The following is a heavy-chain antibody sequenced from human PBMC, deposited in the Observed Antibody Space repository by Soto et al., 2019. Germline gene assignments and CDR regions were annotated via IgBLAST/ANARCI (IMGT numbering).Heavy chain of an antibody. CDR3: ARDLWGYCGADCYPLDV. V-gene: IGHV4-61*08. CDR1: GGSISTVDYY. J-gene: IGHJ6*02. Sequence: SETLSLTCTVSGGSISTVDYYWSWIRLLPGRGLEWIGYMYNTGSTINNPSLKSRVTISVDTSKNQFSMKLNSVTSADTAVYYCARDLWGYCGADCYPLDVWGQGTTVT. D-gene: IGHD2-21*02. CDR2: MYNTGST.